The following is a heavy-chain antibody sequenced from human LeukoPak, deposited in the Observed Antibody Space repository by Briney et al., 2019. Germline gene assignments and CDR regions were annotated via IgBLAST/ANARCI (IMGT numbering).Heavy chain of an antibody. CDR3: ASFRGPSGYNSADY. CDR1: GFTFSSYS. V-gene: IGHV3-48*01. Sequence: PGGSLRLSCAVSGFTFSSYSMNWVRQAPGKGLEWVSYISSSSSTIYYADSVKGRFTISRDNAKNSLYLQMNSLRAEDTAVYYCASFRGPSGYNSADYWGQGTLVTVSS. CDR2: ISSSSSTI. J-gene: IGHJ4*02. D-gene: IGHD5-24*01.